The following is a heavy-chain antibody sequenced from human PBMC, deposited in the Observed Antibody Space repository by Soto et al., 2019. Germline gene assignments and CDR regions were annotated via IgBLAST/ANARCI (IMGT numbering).Heavy chain of an antibody. V-gene: IGHV3-23*01. CDR1: GFTFSSYA. CDR3: AKTGSGERRGQQLVRERWFDP. D-gene: IGHD6-13*01. CDR2: ISGSGGST. J-gene: IGHJ5*02. Sequence: GGSLRLSCAASGFTFSSYAMSWVRQAPGKGLEWVSAISGSGGSTYYADSVKGRFTISRDNSKNTLYLQMNSLRAEDTAVYYCAKTGSGERRGQQLVRERWFDPWGQGTLVTVSS.